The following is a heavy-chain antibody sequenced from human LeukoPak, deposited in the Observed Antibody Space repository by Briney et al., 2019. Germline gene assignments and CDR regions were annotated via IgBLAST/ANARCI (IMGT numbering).Heavy chain of an antibody. J-gene: IGHJ4*02. CDR2: INAGNGNT. V-gene: IGHV1-3*01. CDR1: GYSFSTYT. D-gene: IGHD5-24*01. CDR3: AREIDRDDYNRFFDY. Sequence: ASVKVSCKASGYSFSTYTMNWVRQAPGRRLEWMGWINAGNGNTKYSQKFQGRVTITRDTSASTAYMEMRSLRSEDTAVYYCAREIDRDDYNRFFDYWGQGTLVTVSP.